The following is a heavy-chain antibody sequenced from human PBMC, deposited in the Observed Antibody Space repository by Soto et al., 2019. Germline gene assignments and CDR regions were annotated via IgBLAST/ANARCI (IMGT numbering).Heavy chain of an antibody. CDR1: GGTFNTYV. Sequence: QVQLVQSGAEVKKPGSSVKVSCKASGGTFNTYVISWVRQAPGQGLEWMGGINPIFGAANYAQKFQSRVTITADKSTGLVSMQLSGLRSEDTAVYYCARERRGDYDGLPFDCWGQGTLVTVSS. CDR3: ARERRGDYDGLPFDC. V-gene: IGHV1-69*06. CDR2: INPIFGAA. J-gene: IGHJ4*02. D-gene: IGHD4-17*01.